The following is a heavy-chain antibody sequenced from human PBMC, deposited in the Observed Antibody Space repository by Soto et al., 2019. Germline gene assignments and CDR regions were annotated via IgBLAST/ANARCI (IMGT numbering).Heavy chain of an antibody. CDR2: IYYSGST. CDR3: ASNYIVVVPAAIYGPDAFDI. J-gene: IGHJ3*02. CDR1: GGSISSSSYY. V-gene: IGHV4-39*01. Sequence: QLQLQESGPGLVKPSETLSLTCTVSGGSISSSSYYWGWIRQPPGKGLEWIGSIYYSGSTYYNPSLKSRVTISVDTSKNQLSLKLSSVTAADTAVYYCASNYIVVVPAAIYGPDAFDIWGQGTMVTVSS. D-gene: IGHD2-2*01.